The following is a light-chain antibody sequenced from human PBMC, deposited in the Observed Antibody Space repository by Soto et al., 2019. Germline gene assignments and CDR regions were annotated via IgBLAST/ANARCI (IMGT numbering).Light chain of an antibody. J-gene: IGLJ2*01. CDR2: EDN. Sequence: NFMLTQPHSVSESPGKTVTISCTGSSGSIASNYVQWYQQRPGSAPTTVSYEDNQRPSGVPDRFSGSIDSSSNSASLTISGLKTEDEADYYCQSYDSSNHVVFGGGTKVTVL. V-gene: IGLV6-57*02. CDR1: SGSIASNY. CDR3: QSYDSSNHVV.